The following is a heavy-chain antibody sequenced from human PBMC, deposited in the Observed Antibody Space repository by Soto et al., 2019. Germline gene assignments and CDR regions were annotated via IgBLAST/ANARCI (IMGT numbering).Heavy chain of an antibody. CDR2: ISSSSSYI. V-gene: IGHV3-21*01. J-gene: IGHJ4*02. D-gene: IGHD1-1*01. CDR3: ARDIRTTGTTDY. CDR1: GFTFSSYS. Sequence: GGSLRLSCAASGFTFSSYSMNWVRQAPGKGLEWVSSISSSSSYIYYADSVKGRFTISRDNAKNSLYLQMNSLRAEDTAVYYCARDIRTTGTTDYWGQGTLVTVSS.